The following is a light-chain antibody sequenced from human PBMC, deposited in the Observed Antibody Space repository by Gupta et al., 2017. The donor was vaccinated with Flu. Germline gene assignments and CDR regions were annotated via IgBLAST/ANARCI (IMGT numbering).Light chain of an antibody. CDR1: QSFIISY. J-gene: IGKJ2*01. CDR3: QQYESPLT. V-gene: IGKV3-20*01. CDR2: GVS. Sequence: PGTLPLSPVVTAALSFSASQSFIISYLAGYEQRPGQVSRRRSYGVSIRATCTPYRFSGSGSGTDFTLTISRLEPDDFAVYSCQQYESPLTFGQGTKLE.